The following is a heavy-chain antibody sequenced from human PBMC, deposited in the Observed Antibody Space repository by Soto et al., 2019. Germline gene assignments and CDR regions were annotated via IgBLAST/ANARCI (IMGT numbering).Heavy chain of an antibody. D-gene: IGHD1-26*01. V-gene: IGHV4-61*08. CDR2: IYYSGST. Sequence: SETLSLTCTVSGGSISSGDYYWSWVRQHPGKGLEWIGYIYYSGSTNYNPSLKSRVTISVDTSKNQFSLKLSSVTAADTAVYYCARGFLARRKWEPGLGFDYWGQGTLVTVSS. CDR1: GGSISSGDYY. CDR3: ARGFLARRKWEPGLGFDY. J-gene: IGHJ4*02.